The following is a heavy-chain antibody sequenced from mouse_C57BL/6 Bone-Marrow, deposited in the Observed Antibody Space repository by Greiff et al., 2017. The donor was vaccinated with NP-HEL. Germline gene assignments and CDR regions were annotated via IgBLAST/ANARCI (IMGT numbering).Heavy chain of an antibody. J-gene: IGHJ3*01. V-gene: IGHV1-61*01. CDR1: GYTFTSYW. Sequence: QVQLQQPGAELVRPGSSVKLSCKASGYTFTSYWMDWVKQRPGQGLEWIGNIYPSDSETHYNQKFKDKATLTVDKSSSTAYMQLSSLTSEDSAVYYCARTDPYYSNYVFAYWGQGTLVTVSA. CDR3: ARTDPYYSNYVFAY. D-gene: IGHD2-5*01. CDR2: IYPSDSET.